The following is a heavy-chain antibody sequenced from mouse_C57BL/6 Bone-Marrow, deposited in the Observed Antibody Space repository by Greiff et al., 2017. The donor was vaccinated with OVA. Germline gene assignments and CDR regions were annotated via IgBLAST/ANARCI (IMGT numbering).Heavy chain of an antibody. V-gene: IGHV1-26*01. D-gene: IGHD2-5*01. CDR1: GYTFTDYY. Sequence: VQLQQSGPELVKPGASVKISCKASGYTFTDYYMNWVKQSHGKSLEWIGDINPNNGGTSYNQKFKGKATLTVDKSSSTAYMELRSLTSEDSAVYYCAGSYSNLAMDYWGQGTSVTVSS. J-gene: IGHJ4*01. CDR2: INPNNGGT. CDR3: AGSYSNLAMDY.